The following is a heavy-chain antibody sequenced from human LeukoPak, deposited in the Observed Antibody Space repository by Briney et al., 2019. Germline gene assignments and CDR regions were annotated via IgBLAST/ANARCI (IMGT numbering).Heavy chain of an antibody. V-gene: IGHV1-2*02. CDR3: ARGAWGAQSDY. CDR2: INPNSGGT. CDR1: GYTFTSYG. J-gene: IGHJ4*02. Sequence: GASVKVSCKASGYTFTSYGISWVRQAPGQGLEWMGWINPNSGGTNYAQKFQGRVTMTRDTSTSTVYMELSSLRSEDTAVYYCARGAWGAQSDYWGQGTLVTVSS. D-gene: IGHD7-27*01.